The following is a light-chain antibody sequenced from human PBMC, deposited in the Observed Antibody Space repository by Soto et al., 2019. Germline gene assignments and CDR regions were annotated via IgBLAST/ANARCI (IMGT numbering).Light chain of an antibody. CDR3: AAWDDSLSGQEV. Sequence: QAVVTQPPSASGTPGQRVTISCSGSSSNIGSNYVYWYQQLPGTAPKLLIYRNNQRPSGVPDRFSGSKSGTSASLAISGLRSDDEADYYCAAWDDSLSGQEVFGGGTKLTVL. CDR1: SSNIGSNY. CDR2: RNN. V-gene: IGLV1-47*01. J-gene: IGLJ3*02.